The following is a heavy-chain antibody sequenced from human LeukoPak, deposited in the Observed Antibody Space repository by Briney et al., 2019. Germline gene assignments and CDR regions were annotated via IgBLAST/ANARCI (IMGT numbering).Heavy chain of an antibody. Sequence: GRSLRLSCTASGFNFGSDAMHWVRQAPGMGLEWVAFIWYDGSNDHYADSVKGRFTISRDNSKNTVCLQMNSLRVEDTAVYYCARDPSGSGWSLNNWGQGTLVTVSS. D-gene: IGHD6-19*01. V-gene: IGHV3-33*01. CDR2: IWYDGSND. CDR1: GFNFGSDA. CDR3: ARDPSGSGWSLNN. J-gene: IGHJ4*02.